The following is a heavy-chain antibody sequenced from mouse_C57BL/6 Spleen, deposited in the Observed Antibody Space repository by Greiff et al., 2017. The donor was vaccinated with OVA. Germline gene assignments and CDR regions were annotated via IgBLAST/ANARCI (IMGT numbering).Heavy chain of an antibody. V-gene: IGHV1-82*01. CDR3: AREGYDRFAY. D-gene: IGHD2-2*01. CDR1: GYAFSSSW. CDR2: IYPGDGDT. Sequence: VKLMESGPELVKPGASVKISCKASGYAFSSSWMNWVKQRPGKGLEWIGRIYPGDGDTNYNGKFKGKATLTADKSSSTAYMQLSSLTSEDSAVYFCAREGYDRFAYWGQGTLVTVSA. J-gene: IGHJ3*01.